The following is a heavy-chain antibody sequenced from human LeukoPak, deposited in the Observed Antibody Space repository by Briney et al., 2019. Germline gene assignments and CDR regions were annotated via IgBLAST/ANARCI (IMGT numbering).Heavy chain of an antibody. CDR1: GGTFSNYA. D-gene: IGHD3-22*01. Sequence: SVKVSCKASGGTFSNYAINWVRQAPGPGLEWMGGIIPLFGTANYAQKFQGRATITADESTSTVYMELNSLKSEDTAVYYCARGWDYDSGGRPTAYVYGGQGTLVTVSS. CDR3: ARGWDYDSGGRPTAYVY. CDR2: IIPLFGTA. V-gene: IGHV1-69*13. J-gene: IGHJ4*02.